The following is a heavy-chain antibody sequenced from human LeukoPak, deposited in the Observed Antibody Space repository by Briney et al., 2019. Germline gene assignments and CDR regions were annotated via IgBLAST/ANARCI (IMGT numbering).Heavy chain of an antibody. D-gene: IGHD2-2*01. Sequence: PGGSLRLSCAASGFIFNDYYMSWIRQAPGKGLEWVSYISSSGSIIYYADSVKGRFTISRDNAENTLYLQMNSLRVEDTAVYYCARDYRCSSTSCKDRTFDYWGQGTLVTVSS. CDR2: ISSSGSII. CDR1: GFIFNDYY. CDR3: ARDYRCSSTSCKDRTFDY. V-gene: IGHV3-11*01. J-gene: IGHJ4*02.